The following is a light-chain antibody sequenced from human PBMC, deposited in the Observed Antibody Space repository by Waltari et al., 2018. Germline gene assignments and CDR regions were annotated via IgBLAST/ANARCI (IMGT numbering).Light chain of an antibody. CDR3: QQYNNWPYT. V-gene: IGKV3-15*01. Sequence: ELVMTQSPATLSVSPGERATLSCRASQSVSSNVAWYQQKPGQAPRLLIFGASTRATGIPARFSGSGSGTEFTLTISSLQSEDFAIYYCQQYNNWPYTFGQGTKLEIK. CDR2: GAS. CDR1: QSVSSN. J-gene: IGKJ2*01.